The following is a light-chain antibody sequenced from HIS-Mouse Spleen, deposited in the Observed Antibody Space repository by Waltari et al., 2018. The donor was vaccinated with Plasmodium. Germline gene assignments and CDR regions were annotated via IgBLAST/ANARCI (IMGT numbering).Light chain of an antibody. CDR1: QSVSSY. CDR2: AAS. V-gene: IGKV3-11*01. Sequence: EIVLTQSPATLSLSPGERATLSCRASQSVSSYLAWYQQKPGQAPRLLIYAASNRATGIPARFSGSGSGTDFTLTISSLETEDFAVYYGQQRSNWPPLTFGGGTKVEIK. CDR3: QQRSNWPPLT. J-gene: IGKJ4*01.